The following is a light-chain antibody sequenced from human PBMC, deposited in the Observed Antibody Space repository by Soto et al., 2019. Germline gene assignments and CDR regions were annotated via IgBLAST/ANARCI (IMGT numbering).Light chain of an antibody. V-gene: IGLV1-44*01. CDR1: SSNIGSNT. CDR2: SEN. J-gene: IGLJ1*01. Sequence: QSVLTQPPSASGTPGQRVAISCSGSSSNIGSNTVNWYQQLPGTAPKLLIYSENQRPSGVPDRFSGSKAGNTASLTVSGLQAEDEADYYCFSHAGDNTYVFGTGTKVTVL. CDR3: FSHAGDNTYV.